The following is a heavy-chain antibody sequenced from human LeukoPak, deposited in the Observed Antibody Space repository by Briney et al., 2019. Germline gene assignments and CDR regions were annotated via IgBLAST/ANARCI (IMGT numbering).Heavy chain of an antibody. CDR1: GYTFTSYG. V-gene: IGHV1-46*01. CDR3: ARVGRYLGGQVDY. CDR2: INPTGGST. Sequence: ASVKVSCKASGYTFTSYGISWVRQAPGQGLEWMGIINPTGGSTSYAQKFQGRVTMTRDMSTSTAYMELRSLRSDDTAVYYCARVGRYLGGQVDYWGQGTLVTVSS. J-gene: IGHJ4*02. D-gene: IGHD3-16*02.